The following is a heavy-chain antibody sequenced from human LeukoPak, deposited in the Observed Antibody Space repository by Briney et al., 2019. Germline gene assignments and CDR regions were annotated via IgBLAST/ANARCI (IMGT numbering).Heavy chain of an antibody. CDR3: ARGGSGYYPTYYFDY. J-gene: IGHJ4*02. Sequence: GGSLRLSCAASGFTFSSYGMSWVRQAPGKGLEWVSYITSSGSTIYYADSVKGRFTISRDNSKNTLYLQMNSLRAEDTAVYYCARGGSGYYPTYYFDYWGQGTLVTVSS. CDR2: ITSSGSTI. V-gene: IGHV3-48*01. D-gene: IGHD3-22*01. CDR1: GFTFSSYG.